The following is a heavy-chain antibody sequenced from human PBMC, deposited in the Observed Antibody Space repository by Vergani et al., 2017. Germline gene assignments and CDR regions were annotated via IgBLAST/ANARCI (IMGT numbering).Heavy chain of an antibody. CDR2: IFHGGSP. CDR3: VRSGIGYADLPRDY. D-gene: IGHD4-17*01. J-gene: IGHJ4*02. Sequence: QVQLQESGPGLVKPSQTLSLTCTVSGGSITTAPYTWNWIRQSAGKGLEWIGIIFHGGSPYFNPSLKSRLTLSVDTSKNQFSLSLRSVTAADTAVYYCVRSGIGYADLPRDYWGQGMLVTVSS. V-gene: IGHV4-61*02. CDR1: GGSITTAPYT.